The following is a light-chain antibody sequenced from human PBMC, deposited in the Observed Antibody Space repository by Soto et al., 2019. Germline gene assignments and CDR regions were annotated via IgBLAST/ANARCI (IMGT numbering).Light chain of an antibody. CDR3: QQYGSTAPIT. V-gene: IGKV3-20*01. J-gene: IGKJ5*01. CDR2: GAS. Sequence: SPAQRATLSCRASPSVSRNYLAWYQQKPGQAPRLLIYGASSRATGIQDRFSGSGFGTDFTLAISRLEPEDFAVYYCQQYGSTAPITFGQGTRLEIK. CDR1: PSVSRNY.